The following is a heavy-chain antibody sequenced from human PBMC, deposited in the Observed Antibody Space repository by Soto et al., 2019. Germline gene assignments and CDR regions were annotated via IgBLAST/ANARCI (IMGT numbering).Heavy chain of an antibody. J-gene: IGHJ6*03. CDR2: LSGGGGTT. V-gene: IGHV3-23*01. CDR1: GFTFSNYA. CDR3: AKNEAEAAKDGVYYYYYMDV. Sequence: EVQLLESGGILVQPGGSLRLSCAASGFTFSNYAMSWVRQAPGEGLEWVSTLSGGGGTTYYTDSVKGRFTISRDNSKNTLYLQMSSLRADDTAIYYCAKNEAEAAKDGVYYYYYMDVWGKGTTVTVSS. D-gene: IGHD6-13*01.